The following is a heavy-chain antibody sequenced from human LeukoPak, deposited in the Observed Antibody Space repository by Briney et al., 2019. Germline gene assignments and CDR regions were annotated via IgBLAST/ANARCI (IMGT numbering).Heavy chain of an antibody. CDR2: IYYSGST. CDR3: ARPYAGIGDAFGI. Sequence: SQTLSLTCTVSGGSISSGDYYWGWIRQPPGKGLEWIGYIYYSGSTYYNPSLKSRVTISVDTSKNQFSLKLSSVTAADTAVYYCARPYAGIGDAFGIWGQGTMVTVSS. CDR1: GGSISSGDYY. V-gene: IGHV4-30-4*08. D-gene: IGHD2-8*01. J-gene: IGHJ3*02.